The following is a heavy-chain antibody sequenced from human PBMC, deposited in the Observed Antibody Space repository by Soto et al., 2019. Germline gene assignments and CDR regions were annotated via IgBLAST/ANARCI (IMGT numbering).Heavy chain of an antibody. CDR1: GVSVTSGSYF. V-gene: IGHV4-61*01. Sequence: SDTLSLTCTDSGVSVTSGSYFWSWIRQPPGKGLEWIGYIYYSGTTNYNPTNYNPSLKSRVTMSVDTSKNQFSLKLSSVTAADTAVYYCARLDLRIHVWGMDVWGXGTTVKVS. CDR3: ARLDLRIHVWGMDV. D-gene: IGHD5-18*01. J-gene: IGHJ6*02. CDR2: IYYSGTTNYNPT.